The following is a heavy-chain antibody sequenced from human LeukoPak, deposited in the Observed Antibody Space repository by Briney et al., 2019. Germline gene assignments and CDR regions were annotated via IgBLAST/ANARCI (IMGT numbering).Heavy chain of an antibody. CDR3: AKDSGAAADKYFQH. V-gene: IGHV3-9*01. D-gene: IGHD6-13*01. CDR2: ISWNSGSI. CDR1: GFTFDEYA. Sequence: PGGSLRLSCAASGFTFDEYAMHWVRQAPGKGLEWVSGISWNSGSIGYADSVKGRFTISRDNAKNSLYLQMNSLRAEDTALYYCAKDSGAAADKYFQHWGQGTLVTVSS. J-gene: IGHJ1*01.